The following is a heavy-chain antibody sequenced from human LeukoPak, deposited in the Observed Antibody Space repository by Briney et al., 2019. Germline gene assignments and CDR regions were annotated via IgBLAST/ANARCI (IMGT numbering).Heavy chain of an antibody. CDR1: GFTFSRYS. Sequence: GGSLRLSCAASGFTFSRYSMNWVRQAPGKGLEWVSYISSSSSTIYYADSVKGRFTISRDDSKNTLYLQMNSLRADDTAVYYCATDDFYDSSDFAGYWGQGTLVTVSS. J-gene: IGHJ4*02. CDR3: ATDDFYDSSDFAGY. V-gene: IGHV3-48*01. CDR2: ISSSSSTI. D-gene: IGHD3-22*01.